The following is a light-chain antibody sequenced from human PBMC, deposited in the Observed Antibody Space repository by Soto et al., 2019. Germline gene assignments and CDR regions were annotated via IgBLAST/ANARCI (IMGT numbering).Light chain of an antibody. CDR2: DVS. Sequence: QSALTQPRSVSGSPGQSGTISCTGTSSDVGGYNYVSWCQHHPGKAPKLMIYDVSKRPSGVPDRFSGSKSGNTASLTISGLQAEDEADYYCCSYAGSYTYVFGTGTKVTVL. V-gene: IGLV2-11*01. J-gene: IGLJ1*01. CDR3: CSYAGSYTYV. CDR1: SSDVGGYNY.